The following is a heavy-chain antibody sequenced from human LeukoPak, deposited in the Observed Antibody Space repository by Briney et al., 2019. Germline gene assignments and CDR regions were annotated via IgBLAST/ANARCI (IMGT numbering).Heavy chain of an antibody. J-gene: IGHJ3*02. CDR2: IRSKAYGGTT. CDR3: TRDAADHYDFWSGYYAIDAFDI. Sequence: QPGRSLRLSCTASGFTFGDYAMSWFRQAPGKGLEWVGFIRSKAYGGTTEYAASVKGRFTISRDDSKSIAYPQMNSLKTEDTAVYYCTRDAADHYDFWSGYYAIDAFDIWGQGTMVTVSS. CDR1: GFTFGDYA. D-gene: IGHD3-3*01. V-gene: IGHV3-49*03.